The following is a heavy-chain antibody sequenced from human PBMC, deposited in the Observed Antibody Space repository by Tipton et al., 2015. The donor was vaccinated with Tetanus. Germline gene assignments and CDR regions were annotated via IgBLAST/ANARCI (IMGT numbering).Heavy chain of an antibody. J-gene: IGHJ4*02. D-gene: IGHD4-17*01. CDR2: VSYSGRT. CDR1: GGSVRSGDYS. V-gene: IGHV4-61*08. CDR3: ARDERYGDYAY. Sequence: TLSLTCTVSGGSVRSGDYSWNWIRQPPGKGLEWLAYVSYSGRTNSNYSLKSRITISIDSSKNQFSLKLTSVTAADTAVYYCARDERYGDYAYWGQGALVTASS.